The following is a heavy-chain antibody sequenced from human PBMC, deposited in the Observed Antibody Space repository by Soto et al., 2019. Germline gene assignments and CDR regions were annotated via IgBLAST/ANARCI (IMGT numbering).Heavy chain of an antibody. Sequence: ASVKVSCKASGSTFTGYYMHWVRQAPGQGLEWMGWINPNSGGTNYAQKFQGRVTMTRDTSISTAYMELSRLRSDDTAVYYCARCGHDCGGKMYFQHCDKGTMGTVSS. D-gene: IGHD4-17*01. CDR2: INPNSGGT. J-gene: IGHJ1*01. CDR1: GSTFTGYY. CDR3: ARCGHDCGGKMYFQH. V-gene: IGHV1-2*02.